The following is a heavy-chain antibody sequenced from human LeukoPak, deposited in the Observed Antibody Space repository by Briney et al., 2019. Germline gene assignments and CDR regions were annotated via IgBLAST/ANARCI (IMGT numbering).Heavy chain of an antibody. CDR3: ARSYYDSSGYYPLDY. V-gene: IGHV4-39*07. CDR1: GGSISSSSYY. D-gene: IGHD3-22*01. Sequence: PSETLSLTCTVSGGSISSSSYYWGWIRQPPGKGLEWIGSIYYSGSTYYNPSLKSRVTISVDTSKNQFSLKLSSVTAADTAVYYCARSYYDSSGYYPLDYWGQGTLVTVSS. J-gene: IGHJ4*02. CDR2: IYYSGST.